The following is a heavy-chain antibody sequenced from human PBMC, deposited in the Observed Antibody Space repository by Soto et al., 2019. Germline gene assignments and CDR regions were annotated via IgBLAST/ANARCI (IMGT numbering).Heavy chain of an antibody. V-gene: IGHV4-61*01. CDR3: ASRGTIFGVVTESDY. J-gene: IGHJ4*02. Sequence: PSETLSLTCTVSGDSVSSGSYSWSWIRQPPGKGLEWIGYIYYSGSTNYNPSLKSRVTISVDTSKNQFSLKLSSVTAADTAVYYCASRGTIFGVVTESDYWGQGTLVTVSS. CDR2: IYYSGST. CDR1: GDSVSSGSYS. D-gene: IGHD3-3*01.